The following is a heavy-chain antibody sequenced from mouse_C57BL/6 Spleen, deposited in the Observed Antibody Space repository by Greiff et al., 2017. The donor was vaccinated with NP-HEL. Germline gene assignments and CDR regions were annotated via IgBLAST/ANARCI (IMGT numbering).Heavy chain of an antibody. V-gene: IGHV5-12*01. CDR1: GFTFSDYY. Sequence: EVKLMESGGGLVQPGGSLKLSCAASGFTFSDYYMYWVRQTPEKRLEWVAYISNGGGSTYYPETVKGRFTISRDKAKNTLYLQMSRLKAEDTAMYHCEGGNYAMDYWGQGTSVTVSS. J-gene: IGHJ4*01. CDR2: ISNGGGST. CDR3: EGGNYAMDY.